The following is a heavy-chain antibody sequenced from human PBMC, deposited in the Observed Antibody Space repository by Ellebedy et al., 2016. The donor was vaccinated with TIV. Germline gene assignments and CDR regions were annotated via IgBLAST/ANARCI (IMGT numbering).Heavy chain of an antibody. V-gene: IGHV4-34*01. Sequence: MPSETLSLTCAVYGGSFHGYFWSWIRHFPGKGLEWIGEISEQGSTKYSPSLRSRVTISVDTSNNQFSLKLNSVTAADTAVYYCAREPSSWDPIDHWGQGTLVTVSS. CDR3: AREPSSWDPIDH. D-gene: IGHD6-13*01. CDR2: ISEQGST. CDR1: GGSFHGYF. J-gene: IGHJ4*02.